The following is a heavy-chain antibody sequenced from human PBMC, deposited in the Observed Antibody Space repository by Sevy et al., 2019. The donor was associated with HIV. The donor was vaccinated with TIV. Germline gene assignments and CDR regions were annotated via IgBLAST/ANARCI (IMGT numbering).Heavy chain of an antibody. CDR2: IRSKAYGGTT. CDR1: GFTFGDYA. J-gene: IGHJ6*03. V-gene: IGHV3-49*03. D-gene: IGHD3-22*01. CDR3: TRALSLWFHPYYYDSSGSNGSYYMDV. Sequence: GGSLRLSCTASGFTFGDYAMSWFRQAPGKGLEWVGFIRSKAYGGTTEYAASVKGRFTISRDDSKSIAYLQMNSLKTEETAVYYCTRALSLWFHPYYYDSSGSNGSYYMDVWGKGTTVTVSS.